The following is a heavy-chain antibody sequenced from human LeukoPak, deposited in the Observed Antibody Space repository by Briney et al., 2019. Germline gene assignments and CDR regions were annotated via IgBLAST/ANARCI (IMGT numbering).Heavy chain of an antibody. Sequence: ASVKVSCKXSGYTFTGYYMHWVRQAPGQGLEWMGRISPNSGGTNYAQKFQGRVTMTRDTSISTAYMELSRLRSDDTAVYYCAREYYYDSSGYYYDAFDIWGQGTMVTVSS. J-gene: IGHJ3*02. CDR1: GYTFTGYY. CDR2: ISPNSGGT. V-gene: IGHV1-2*06. D-gene: IGHD3-22*01. CDR3: AREYYYDSSGYYYDAFDI.